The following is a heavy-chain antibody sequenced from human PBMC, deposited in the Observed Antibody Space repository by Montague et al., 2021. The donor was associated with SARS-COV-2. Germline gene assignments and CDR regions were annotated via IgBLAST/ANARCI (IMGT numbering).Heavy chain of an antibody. J-gene: IGHJ6*03. V-gene: IGHV4-34*01. Sequence: SETLSLTCAVHGGSFSTYTWYWIRQPQRKGLEWIWEIHHDGSTNSDPSLKSRVTISADTSKNQCSLKLTSVAAADTAVYYCAGLGEGVVPSPILGFAPYSSDYYLDVWGKGTTVTVSS. CDR2: IHHDGST. D-gene: IGHD3-10*01. CDR3: AGLGEGVVPSPILGFAPYSSDYYLDV. CDR1: GGSFSTYT.